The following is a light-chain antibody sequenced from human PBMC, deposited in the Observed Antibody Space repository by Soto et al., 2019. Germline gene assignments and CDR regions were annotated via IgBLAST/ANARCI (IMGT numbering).Light chain of an antibody. J-gene: IGLJ2*01. V-gene: IGLV2-11*01. CDR3: CSYAGRYTLDVV. CDR1: SSDVGGYDY. Sequence: QPVLTQPRSVSGSPGQSVTISCTGTSSDVGGYDYVSWYQQHPGKAPKLMIYDVSKRPSGVPDRFSGSKSGNTASLTISGLQAEDEADYYCCSYAGRYTLDVVFGGGTKLTVL. CDR2: DVS.